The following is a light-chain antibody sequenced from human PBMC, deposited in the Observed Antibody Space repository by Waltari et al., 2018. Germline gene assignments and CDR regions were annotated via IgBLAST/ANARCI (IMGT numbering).Light chain of an antibody. Sequence: QSLLTQPPSISGAPGQRVTISCSGGSSNIGRNSVNWYEQVPGTAPKFLIFRSDQRPSGVSARFSGSKTGTSASLTITGLLSADEADYICAAWDDSLNAWIFGGGTRLTVL. V-gene: IGLV1-44*01. J-gene: IGLJ3*02. CDR2: RSD. CDR3: AAWDDSLNAWI. CDR1: SSNIGRNS.